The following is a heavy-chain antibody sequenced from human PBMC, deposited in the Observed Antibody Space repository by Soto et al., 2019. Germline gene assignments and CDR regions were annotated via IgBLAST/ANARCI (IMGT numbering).Heavy chain of an antibody. J-gene: IGHJ4*02. D-gene: IGHD3-3*01. Sequence: GGSLRLSCTASGFTFGDYAMSWFRQAPGKGLEWVGFIRSKAYGGTTEYAASVKGRFTISRDDSKSIAYLQMNSLKTEDTAVYYCTRVVGDFWSGYYPNFDYWGQGTLVTVSS. CDR1: GFTFGDYA. CDR2: IRSKAYGGTT. V-gene: IGHV3-49*03. CDR3: TRVVGDFWSGYYPNFDY.